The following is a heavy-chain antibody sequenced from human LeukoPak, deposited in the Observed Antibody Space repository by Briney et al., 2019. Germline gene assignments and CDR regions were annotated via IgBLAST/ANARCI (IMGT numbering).Heavy chain of an antibody. V-gene: IGHV3-23*01. CDR1: GFTFSSYA. D-gene: IGHD2-15*01. J-gene: IGHJ4*02. CDR2: ISGSGGST. Sequence: GGSLRLSCAASGFTFSSYAMSWVRQAPGKGLEWVSAISGSGGSTYYADSVKGRFTLSRDNSKNTLYLQMNSLRAEDTAVYYCAKDGSSSCSGGSCHFFDYWGQGTLVTVSS. CDR3: AKDGSSSCSGGSCHFFDY.